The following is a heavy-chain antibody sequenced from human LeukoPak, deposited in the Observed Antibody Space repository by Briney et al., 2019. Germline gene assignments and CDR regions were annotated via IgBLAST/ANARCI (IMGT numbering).Heavy chain of an antibody. CDR3: AKDRPVFGRGSYYYYYGMDV. V-gene: IGHV3-23*01. J-gene: IGHJ6*02. CDR1: GFTFSSYA. Sequence: PGGSLRLSCAASGFTFSSYAMSWVRQAPGRGLEWVSAISGSGGSTYYADSVKGRFTISRDNSKNTLYLQMNSLRAEDTAVYYCAKDRPVFGRGSYYYYYGMDVWGQGTTVTVSS. D-gene: IGHD1-26*01. CDR2: ISGSGGST.